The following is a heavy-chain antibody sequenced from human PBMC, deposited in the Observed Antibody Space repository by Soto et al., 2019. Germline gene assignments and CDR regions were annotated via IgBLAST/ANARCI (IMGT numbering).Heavy chain of an antibody. CDR3: ARALGVVPAAISWFDP. CDR1: GYIFTSYW. CDR2: IYPGDSDT. D-gene: IGHD2-2*01. Sequence: GESLKISCKGSGYIFTSYWIGWVRQMPGKGLEWMGIIYPGDSDTRYSPSFQAQDTISADKSIRTASLQWSSLKAAHTAMYYCARALGVVPAAISWFDPWGQGTLVTVSS. J-gene: IGHJ5*02. V-gene: IGHV5-51*01.